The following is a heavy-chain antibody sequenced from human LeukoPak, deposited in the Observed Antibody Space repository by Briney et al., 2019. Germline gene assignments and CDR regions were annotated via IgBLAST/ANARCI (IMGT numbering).Heavy chain of an antibody. V-gene: IGHV4-4*07. CDR3: ARNARIASAVWFDP. CDR2: ISTSGSA. D-gene: IGHD6-25*01. CDR1: GDSISDYY. Sequence: SETLSLTCNVSGDSISDYYWSWIRQPAGKGLEWIGRISTSGSANYNPSLKSRVIMSIDTSKNHLSLKLSSLTAADTAVYYCARNARIASAVWFDPWGQGILVTVSS. J-gene: IGHJ5*02.